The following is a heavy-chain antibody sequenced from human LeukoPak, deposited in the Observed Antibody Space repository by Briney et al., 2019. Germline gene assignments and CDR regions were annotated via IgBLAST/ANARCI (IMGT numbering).Heavy chain of an antibody. Sequence: GASVKVSCKASGGTFSSYAISWVRQAPGQGLEWMGGIIPIFGTANYAQKFQGRVTITADESTSTAYMELSSLRSEDTAVYYCASCLDYYDSSGYGWYFDLWGRGTLVTVSS. CDR2: IIPIFGTA. D-gene: IGHD3-22*01. V-gene: IGHV1-69*13. CDR1: GGTFSSYA. CDR3: ASCLDYYDSSGYGWYFDL. J-gene: IGHJ2*01.